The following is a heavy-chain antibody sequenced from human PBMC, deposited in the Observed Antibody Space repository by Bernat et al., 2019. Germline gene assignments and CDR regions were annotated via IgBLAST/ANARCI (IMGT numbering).Heavy chain of an antibody. Sequence: EVQLVESGGGLVQPGGSLRLSCAASGFTFSSYWMHWVRQAPGKGLVWVSRINSDGSSTSYADSVKGRFTISRDNAKNTLYLQMNSLRAEDTAVYYCARDFLYGSGSYYNVRYYYYYGMDVGGQGTTVTVSS. J-gene: IGHJ6*02. CDR2: INSDGSST. V-gene: IGHV3-74*01. CDR3: ARDFLYGSGSYYNVRYYYYYGMDV. D-gene: IGHD3-10*01. CDR1: GFTFSSYW.